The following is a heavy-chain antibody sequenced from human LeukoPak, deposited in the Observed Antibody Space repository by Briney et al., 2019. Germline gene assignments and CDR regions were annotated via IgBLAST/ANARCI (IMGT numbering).Heavy chain of an antibody. CDR2: ISAYNGNT. Sequence: ASVKVSCKASGYTFTSYGISWVRQAPGQGLEWMGWISAYNGNTNFAQKLQGRVTMTTDTSTSTAYMDLRSLRSDDTAVYYCDRDQAATNTQVRFCLDWGQGTLVTVSS. J-gene: IGHJ4*02. D-gene: IGHD3-9*01. V-gene: IGHV1-18*01. CDR3: DRDQAATNTQVRFCLD. CDR1: GYTFTSYG.